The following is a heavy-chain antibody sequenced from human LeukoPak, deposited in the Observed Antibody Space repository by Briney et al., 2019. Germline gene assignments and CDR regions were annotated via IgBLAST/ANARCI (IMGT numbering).Heavy chain of an antibody. Sequence: ASVKVSCKASGYTFPTYYLNWVRQAPGRGLEWMGKIDPNGGFAYCAQKFQGGVTMTRDTSTSTVYMEVNSLTSDDTAVYYCARVLAYCTDSSCPGMDVWGQGTTVTVSS. CDR2: IDPNGGFA. J-gene: IGHJ6*02. CDR3: ARVLAYCTDSSCPGMDV. V-gene: IGHV1-46*01. CDR1: GYTFPTYY. D-gene: IGHD2-8*02.